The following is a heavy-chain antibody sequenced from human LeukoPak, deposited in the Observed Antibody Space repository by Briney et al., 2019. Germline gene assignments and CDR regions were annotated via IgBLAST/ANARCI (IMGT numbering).Heavy chain of an antibody. CDR2: IYYSGST. D-gene: IGHD3-10*01. CDR3: AAERITMVRGVIKY. J-gene: IGHJ4*02. CDR1: GGSISSHY. V-gene: IGHV4-59*11. Sequence: SETLSLTCTVSGGSISSHYWSWIRQPPGKGLEWIGYIYYSGSTYYNPSLKSRVTISVDTSKNQFSLKLSSVTAADTAVYYCAAERITMVRGVIKYWGQGTLVTVSS.